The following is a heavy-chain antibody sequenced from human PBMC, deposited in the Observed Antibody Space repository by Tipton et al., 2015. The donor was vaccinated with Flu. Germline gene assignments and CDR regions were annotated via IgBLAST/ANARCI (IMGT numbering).Heavy chain of an antibody. CDR3: AGQRLILDDSSGYYDY. D-gene: IGHD3-22*01. CDR2: MYHSGST. V-gene: IGHV4-38-2*01. Sequence: TLSLTCAVSGYSISSGYYWGWIRQPPGKGLEWIGSMYHSGSTYYNPSLKSRVTISVDTSKNQFSLKLSSVTAADTAVYYCAGQRLILDDSSGYYDYWGQGTVVNVSS. J-gene: IGHJ4*02. CDR1: GYSISSGYY.